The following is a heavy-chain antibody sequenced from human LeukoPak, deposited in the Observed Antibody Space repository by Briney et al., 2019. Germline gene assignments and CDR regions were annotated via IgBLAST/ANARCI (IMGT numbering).Heavy chain of an antibody. J-gene: IGHJ6*02. CDR3: ARDRSSRWWPHYYYYYGMDV. V-gene: IGHV3-11*01. Sequence: GGSLRLSCAASGFTFSDYYMSSIPQAPGKRLEWVSYISSSGSTIYYADSVKGRFTISRDNAKNSLYLQMNSLRAEDTAVYYCARDRSSRWWPHYYYYYGMDVWGQGTTVTVSS. D-gene: IGHD6-13*01. CDR1: GFTFSDYY. CDR2: ISSSGSTI.